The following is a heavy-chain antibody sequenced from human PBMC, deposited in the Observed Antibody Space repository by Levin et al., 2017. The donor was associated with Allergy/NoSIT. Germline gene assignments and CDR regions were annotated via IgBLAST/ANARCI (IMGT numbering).Heavy chain of an antibody. CDR3: RIVVVTAYESFDI. CDR1: GFTFSSYG. D-gene: IGHD2-21*02. CDR2: ISYDGSNK. V-gene: IGHV3-30*03. J-gene: IGHJ3*02. Sequence: SCAASGFTFSSYGMHWVRQAPGKGLEWVAVISYDGSNKYYADSVKGRFTISRDNSKNTLYLQMNSLRAEDTAVYYCRIVVVTAYESFDIWGQGTMVTVSS.